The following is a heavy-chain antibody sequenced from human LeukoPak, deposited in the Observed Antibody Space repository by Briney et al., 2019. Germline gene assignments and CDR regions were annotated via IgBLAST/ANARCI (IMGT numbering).Heavy chain of an antibody. CDR1: GGTFSSYA. J-gene: IGHJ4*02. D-gene: IGHD1-1*01. CDR3: AREATGTMDFDY. CDR2: IIPIFGIA. Sequence: SVKVSCKASGGTFSSYAISWVRQAPGQGLEWMGGIIPIFGIANYAQKFQGRVTITADESTSTAYMELSSLRSGDTAVYYCAREATGTMDFDYWGQGTLVTVSS. V-gene: IGHV1-69*01.